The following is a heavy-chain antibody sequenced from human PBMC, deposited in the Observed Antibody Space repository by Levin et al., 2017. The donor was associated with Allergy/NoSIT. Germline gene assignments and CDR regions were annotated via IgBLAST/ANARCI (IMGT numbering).Heavy chain of an antibody. CDR1: GISFSDFG. Sequence: QPGESLKISCAVSGISFSDFGFHWVRQAPGKGLEWVAISSNDGNNQYYGDSVKGRFTVSRDKSKNTLNLQMNALRPDDTAVYYCAKGGSFDSWGQGTLVTVSS. CDR2: SSNDGNNQ. D-gene: IGHD3-10*01. J-gene: IGHJ4*02. CDR3: AKGGSFDS. V-gene: IGHV3-30*18.